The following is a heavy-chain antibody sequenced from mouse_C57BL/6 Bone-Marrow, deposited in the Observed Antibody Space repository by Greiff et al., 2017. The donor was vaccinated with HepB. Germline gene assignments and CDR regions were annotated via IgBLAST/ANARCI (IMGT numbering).Heavy chain of an antibody. Sequence: VQLQQSGAELVKPGASVKLSCKASGYTFTSYWMQWVKQRPGQGLEWIGEIDPSDSYTNYNQKFKGKATLTVDTSSSTAYMQLSSLTSEDPAVYYCGRRTTVVANVDYWGQGTTLTVSS. CDR1: GYTFTSYW. CDR3: GRRTTVVANVDY. V-gene: IGHV1-50*01. CDR2: IDPSDSYT. D-gene: IGHD1-1*01. J-gene: IGHJ2*01.